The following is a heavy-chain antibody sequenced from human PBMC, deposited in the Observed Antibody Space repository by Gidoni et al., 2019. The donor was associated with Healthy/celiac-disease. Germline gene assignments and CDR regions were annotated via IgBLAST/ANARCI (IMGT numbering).Heavy chain of an antibody. D-gene: IGHD2-21*02. CDR1: GYTFTSYG. J-gene: IGHJ1*01. CDR3: AIDPIVVVTANSRRRYFQH. V-gene: IGHV1-18*01. CDR2: ISAYNGNT. Sequence: QVQMVQPGAEATKTGASVKVSCKASGYTFTSYGRSGVRQAPGQGLEWMGWISAYNGNTNYDQKLQGRVTMTTDTSTSTAYMELSSLRSDDTAVYYCAIDPIVVVTANSRRRYFQHWGQGTLVTVSS.